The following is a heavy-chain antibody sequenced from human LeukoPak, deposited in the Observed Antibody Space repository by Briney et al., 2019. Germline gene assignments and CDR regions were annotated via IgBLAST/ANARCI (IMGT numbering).Heavy chain of an antibody. Sequence: PGGSLRLSCAASGFTFSSYSMNWVRQAPGKGLEWVSYISSSSSTIYYADSVKGRFTISRDNAKNSLYLQMNSLRAEDAAVYYCAKLHDGDSWSGYYTAFDIWGQGTMVTVSS. CDR3: AKLHDGDSWSGYYTAFDI. CDR2: ISSSSSTI. CDR1: GFTFSSYS. D-gene: IGHD3-3*01. J-gene: IGHJ3*02. V-gene: IGHV3-48*04.